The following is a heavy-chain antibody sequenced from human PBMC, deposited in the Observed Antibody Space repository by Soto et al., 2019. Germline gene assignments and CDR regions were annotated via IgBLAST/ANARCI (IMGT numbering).Heavy chain of an antibody. J-gene: IGHJ4*02. V-gene: IGHV1-18*01. CDR1: GYTFTSYG. CDR3: ARVLKSYDFWSGYYRADY. Sequence: ASVKVSCKASGYTFTSYGISWVRQAPGQGLEWMGWISAYNGNTNYAQKLQGRVTMTTDTSTSTAYMELRSLRSDDTAVYYCARVLKSYDFWSGYYRADYWGQGTLVTVSS. D-gene: IGHD3-3*01. CDR2: ISAYNGNT.